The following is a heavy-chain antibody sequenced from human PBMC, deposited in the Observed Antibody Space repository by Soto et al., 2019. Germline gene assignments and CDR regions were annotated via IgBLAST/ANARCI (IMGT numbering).Heavy chain of an antibody. J-gene: IGHJ6*02. Sequence: EVQLVESGGGLVQSGGSLRLSCVASGIPVSSNYMTWVRQAPGKGLEWVSVLHSGGDTVYADSVKGRFTISRHDSTNTRFLQMNSVIAEATAVYYCARDGPYDYASLMDVWGQGTTVTVSS. CDR2: LHSGGDT. CDR3: ARDGPYDYASLMDV. V-gene: IGHV3-53*04. CDR1: GIPVSSNY. D-gene: IGHD3-10*01.